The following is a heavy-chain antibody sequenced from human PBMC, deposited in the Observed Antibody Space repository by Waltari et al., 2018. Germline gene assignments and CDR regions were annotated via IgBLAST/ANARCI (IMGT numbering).Heavy chain of an antibody. CDR2: IYTSWST. J-gene: IGHJ4*02. V-gene: IGHV4-4*07. Sequence: QVQLQESGPGLVKPSETLSLTCTASGGSISSYYWSWIRQPAGKGLEWIGRIYTSWSTNYNPSLKSRVTISVDKSKNQFSLKLSSVTAADTAVYYCARDFWGRRGFFDYWGQGTLVTVSS. CDR3: ARDFWGRRGFFDY. CDR1: GGSISSYY. D-gene: IGHD7-27*01.